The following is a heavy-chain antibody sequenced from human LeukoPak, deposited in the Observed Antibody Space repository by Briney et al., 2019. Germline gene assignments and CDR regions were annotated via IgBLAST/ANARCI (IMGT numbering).Heavy chain of an antibody. CDR1: GYRFISNY. CDR3: AREGSYCVGGDCYSFDF. V-gene: IGHV1-2*02. J-gene: IGHJ4*02. D-gene: IGHD2-21*02. CDR2: MHPGNGNT. Sequence: ASVKVSCKASGYRFISNYIQWVRQAPGRGPEWVGWMHPGNGNTRYAEKFQGRVTMTRDTSINTAYMDLNSLRSDDTAVYYCAREGSYCVGGDCYSFDFWGQGTLITVSS.